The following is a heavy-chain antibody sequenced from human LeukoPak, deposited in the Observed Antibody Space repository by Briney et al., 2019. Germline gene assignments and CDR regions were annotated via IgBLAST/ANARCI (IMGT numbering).Heavy chain of an antibody. J-gene: IGHJ4*02. CDR3: ARDLKIPYFHDSGVYYYSFDV. D-gene: IGHD3-22*01. CDR1: GYSFTSYW. V-gene: IGHV7-4-1*02. CDR2: VHTNTGNP. Sequence: GESLKISCKGSGYSFTSYWIGWVRQAPGQGLEWMGWVHTNTGNPTYAQGFSGRFVFSLDTSVNTAYLQISTLKAEDTAVYYCARDLKIPYFHDSGVYYYSFDVWGQGTLVTVSS.